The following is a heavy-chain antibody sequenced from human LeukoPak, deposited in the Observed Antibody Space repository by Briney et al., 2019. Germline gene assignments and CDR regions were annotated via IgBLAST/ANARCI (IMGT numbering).Heavy chain of an antibody. CDR3: ARVAPKWLQSPFDY. D-gene: IGHD5-24*01. Sequence: ASVKVSCKASGYTFTSYDINWVRQATGQGLEWMGWINPNSGGTNYAQKFQGRVTMTRDTSTSTVYMELSSLRSEDTAVYYCARVAPKWLQSPFDYWGQGTLVTVSS. CDR1: GYTFTSYD. J-gene: IGHJ4*02. V-gene: IGHV1-2*02. CDR2: INPNSGGT.